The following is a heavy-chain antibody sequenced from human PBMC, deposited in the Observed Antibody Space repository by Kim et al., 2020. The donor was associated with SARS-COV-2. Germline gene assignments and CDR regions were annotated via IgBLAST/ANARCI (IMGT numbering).Heavy chain of an antibody. J-gene: IGHJ4*02. CDR1: GGTFSSYA. V-gene: IGHV1-69*13. CDR2: IIPIFGTA. CDR3: ARDLNLPSPRGSYSSSFNGY. Sequence: SVKVSCKASGGTFSSYAISWVRQAPGQGLEWMGGIIPIFGTANYAQKFQGRVTITADESTSTAYMELSSLRSEDTAVYYCARDLNLPSPRGSYSSSFNGYWGQGTLVTVSS. D-gene: IGHD6-13*01.